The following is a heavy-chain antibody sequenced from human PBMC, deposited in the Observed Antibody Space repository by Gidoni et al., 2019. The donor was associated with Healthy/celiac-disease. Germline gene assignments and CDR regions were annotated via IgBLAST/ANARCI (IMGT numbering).Heavy chain of an antibody. CDR3: ARARRSSGRYWYFDL. V-gene: IGHV4-31*03. D-gene: IGHD3-22*01. Sequence: QVQLQESGPGLVKPSPTLSLTCTVSGGSISSGGYYWSWIRQHPGKGLEWIGYSYYSGSTYYTPSLKSRVTISVDTSKNQFALKLSSVTAADTAVYYCARARRSSGRYWYFDLWGRGTLVTVSS. CDR2: SYYSGST. J-gene: IGHJ2*01. CDR1: GGSISSGGYY.